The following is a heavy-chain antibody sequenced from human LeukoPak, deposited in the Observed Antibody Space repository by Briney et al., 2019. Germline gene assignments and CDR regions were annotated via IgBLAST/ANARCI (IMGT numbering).Heavy chain of an antibody. V-gene: IGHV3-30*18. D-gene: IGHD5-24*01. Sequence: WGSLRLSCAASGFTFSSYGMHWVRQAPGKGLEWVAVISYDGSNKYYADSVKGRFTISRDNSKNTLYLQMNSLRAEDTAVYYCAKEGRRWLQSYFDYWGQGTLVTVSS. CDR2: ISYDGSNK. CDR3: AKEGRRWLQSYFDY. J-gene: IGHJ4*02. CDR1: GFTFSSYG.